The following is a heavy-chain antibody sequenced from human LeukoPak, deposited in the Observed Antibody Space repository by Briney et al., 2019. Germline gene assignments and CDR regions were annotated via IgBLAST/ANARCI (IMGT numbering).Heavy chain of an antibody. CDR1: GFTFSSYG. CDR2: ISYDGSNK. Sequence: GGSLRLSCAASGFTFSSYGMHWVRQAPGKGLEWVAIISYDGSNKYYADSVKGRFTISRDNSKNTLYLQMNSLRAEDTAVYYCAKDLYAYYVWGADRPLGFDYLGQGTLVTVSS. CDR3: AKDLYAYYVWGADRPLGFDY. V-gene: IGHV3-30*18. D-gene: IGHD3-16*01. J-gene: IGHJ4*02.